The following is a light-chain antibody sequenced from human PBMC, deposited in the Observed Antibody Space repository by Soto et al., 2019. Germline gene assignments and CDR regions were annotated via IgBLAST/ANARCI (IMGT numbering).Light chain of an antibody. Sequence: QSVLTQPPSVSGAPGQRVTISCTGSSSNIGAGYDVHWYQQLPGTAPKLLIYGNSNRPSGVPDRFSGSKSGTSASLAITGLQDEDEADYYCQSYDSSLSGGVFGGGTQLPVL. CDR1: SSNIGAGYD. CDR3: QSYDSSLSGGV. J-gene: IGLJ3*02. CDR2: GNS. V-gene: IGLV1-40*01.